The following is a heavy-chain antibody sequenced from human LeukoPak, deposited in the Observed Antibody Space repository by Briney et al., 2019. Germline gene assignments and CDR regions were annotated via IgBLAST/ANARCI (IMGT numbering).Heavy chain of an antibody. Sequence: PGGSLRLSCAASGFTFSTYSMNWVRQAPGKGLEWISYISTGSSTIYYADSVKGRFTISRDNAKNSLYLQMNSLRAEDTAVYYCARSYSGSSGTAWDYWGQGTLVTVSS. CDR3: ARSYSGSSGTAWDY. CDR2: ISTGSSTI. CDR1: GFTFSTYS. J-gene: IGHJ4*02. D-gene: IGHD6-6*01. V-gene: IGHV3-48*04.